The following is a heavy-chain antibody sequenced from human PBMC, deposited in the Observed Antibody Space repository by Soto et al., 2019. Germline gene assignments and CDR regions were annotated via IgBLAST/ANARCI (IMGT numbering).Heavy chain of an antibody. J-gene: IGHJ4*02. Sequence: SETLSLTCAVSGGSFRGFYWTWIRQSPGKGLEWLGDINHVGITNYNPSLKSRVSIPVDTSKSQFSLKLSSVTAADTAVYYCARAHDFWGGRQQPIDSWGPGTLVTVSS. D-gene: IGHD3-3*01. CDR1: GGSFRGFY. CDR3: ARAHDFWGGRQQPIDS. V-gene: IGHV4-34*01. CDR2: INHVGIT.